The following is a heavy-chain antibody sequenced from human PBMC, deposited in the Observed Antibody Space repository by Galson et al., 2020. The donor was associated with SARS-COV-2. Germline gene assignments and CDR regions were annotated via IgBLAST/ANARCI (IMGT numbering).Heavy chain of an antibody. CDR2: ISSNGETS. Sequence: GESLKISCSASGFMFSDYAMHWVRQAPGKGLEYVSAISSNGETSFYADSVNGGFTMSRDNSKSMFYLQMTALRLEDTAFYFCLSYSSTRQNHWGQGTLVTVSS. D-gene: IGHD6-19*01. V-gene: IGHV3-64D*06. CDR3: LSYSSTRQNH. J-gene: IGHJ5*02. CDR1: GFMFSDYA.